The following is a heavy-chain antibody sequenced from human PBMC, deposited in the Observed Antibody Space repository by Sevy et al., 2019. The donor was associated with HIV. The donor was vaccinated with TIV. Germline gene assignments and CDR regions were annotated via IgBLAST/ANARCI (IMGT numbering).Heavy chain of an antibody. CDR2: IYYSGST. CDR3: ARVSWYSSGWLWLDS. D-gene: IGHD6-19*01. CDR1: GGSISSTNYY. V-gene: IGHV4-39*01. Sequence: SETLSLTCTVSGGSISSTNYYWGWIRQPPGKGLQWIGTIYYSGSTYYNPSLKSRVSISVDTSKNQFSLKLSSVTAADTAVYYCARVSWYSSGWLWLDSRGQGTLVTVSS. J-gene: IGHJ5*01.